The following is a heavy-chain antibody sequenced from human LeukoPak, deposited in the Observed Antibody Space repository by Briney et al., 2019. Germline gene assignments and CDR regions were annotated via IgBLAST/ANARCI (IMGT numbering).Heavy chain of an antibody. Sequence: GGSLRLSCAASGFTFSSYAMIWVRQAPGKGLEWVSTISGSGGSTYYADSVKGRFTISRDNAKNSLYLQMNNLRAEDTAVYYCARSWFPYYFDYWGQGTLVTVSS. CDR1: GFTFSSYA. CDR2: ISGSGGST. J-gene: IGHJ4*02. CDR3: ARSWFPYYFDY. D-gene: IGHD3-9*01. V-gene: IGHV3-23*01.